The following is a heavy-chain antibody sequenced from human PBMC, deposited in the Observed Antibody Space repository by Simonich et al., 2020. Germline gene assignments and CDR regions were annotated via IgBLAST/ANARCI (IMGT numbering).Heavy chain of an antibody. CDR3: ARGKGWKNAFDI. CDR1: GGSFSGDY. J-gene: IGHJ3*02. V-gene: IGHV4-34*01. D-gene: IGHD1-1*01. CDR2: INHRGST. Sequence: QVQLQQWGAGLLKPSETLSLPGAVYGGSFSGDYGSWIRQPPGKGREWIGEINHRGSTNYHPSLKSRVTISVDTSKNQFSLKLSSVTAADTAVYYCARGKGWKNAFDIWGQGTMVTVSS.